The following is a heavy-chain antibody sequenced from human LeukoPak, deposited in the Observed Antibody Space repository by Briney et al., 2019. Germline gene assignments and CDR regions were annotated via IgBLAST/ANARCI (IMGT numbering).Heavy chain of an antibody. CDR1: GFTFDDYA. CDR3: AKDRANWNGVFDI. Sequence: PGGSLRLSCAASGFTFDDYAMHWVRQAPGKGLEWVSGISWNSGSIGYADSVKGRFTISRDNAKNSLYLQMNSLRAEDTALYYCAKDRANWNGVFDIWGQGTMVTVSS. D-gene: IGHD1-1*01. J-gene: IGHJ3*02. CDR2: ISWNSGSI. V-gene: IGHV3-9*01.